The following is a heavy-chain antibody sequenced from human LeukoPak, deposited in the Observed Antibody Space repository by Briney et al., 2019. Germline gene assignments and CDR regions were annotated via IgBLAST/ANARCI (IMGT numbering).Heavy chain of an antibody. V-gene: IGHV3-21*04. J-gene: IGHJ3*02. D-gene: IGHD2-2*01. CDR1: GFTFNSNS. CDR3: ASAVGGSSANAFDI. Sequence: GTLTLSCAAYGFTFNSNSMNWPRQAPGKGLKWVLTINSSSTYIYHVDPGKVRITISTANAKNSLYLQRNSPNAAATAYYASASAVGGSSANAFDIWGQGTMVTVSS. CDR2: INSSSTYI.